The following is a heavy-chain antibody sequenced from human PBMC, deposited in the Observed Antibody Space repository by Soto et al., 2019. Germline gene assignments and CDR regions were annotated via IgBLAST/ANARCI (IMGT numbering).Heavy chain of an antibody. D-gene: IGHD3-10*01. Sequence: SETLSLTCTVSGGSISSYYWSWIRQPPGKGLEWIGYIYYCGSTNYNPSLKSRVTISVDTSKNQFSLKLSSVTAADTAVYYCARDSSYYYGSGILDYWGQGTLVTVSS. J-gene: IGHJ4*02. CDR2: IYYCGST. V-gene: IGHV4-59*01. CDR1: GGSISSYY. CDR3: ARDSSYYYGSGILDY.